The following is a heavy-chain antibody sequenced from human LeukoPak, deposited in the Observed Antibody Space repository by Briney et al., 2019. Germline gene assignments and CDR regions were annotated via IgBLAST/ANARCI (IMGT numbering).Heavy chain of an antibody. CDR3: AKDRDSGYDPMYCWFDY. V-gene: IGHV3-30*18. J-gene: IGHJ4*02. CDR1: GFTFSSYG. D-gene: IGHD5-12*01. Sequence: GRSLRLSCAASGFTFSSYGMHWVRQAPGKGLEWVAVISYDGSNKYYADSVKGRFTISRDNSKNTLYLQMNSLRAEDMAVYYCAKDRDSGYDPMYCWFDYWGQGTLVTVSS. CDR2: ISYDGSNK.